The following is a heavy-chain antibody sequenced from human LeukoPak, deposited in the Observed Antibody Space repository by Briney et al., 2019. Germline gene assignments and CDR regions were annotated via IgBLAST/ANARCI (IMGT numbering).Heavy chain of an antibody. CDR1: GFTFSSYA. Sequence: HPGGSLRLSCTASGFTFSSYAMHWVRQAPGKGLEWVAVISYDGSNKYYADSVKGRFTISRDNSKNTLYLQMNSLRAEDTAVYYCAREGTAIDYWGQGTLVTVSS. CDR2: ISYDGSNK. J-gene: IGHJ4*02. D-gene: IGHD3-10*01. CDR3: AREGTAIDY. V-gene: IGHV3-30-3*01.